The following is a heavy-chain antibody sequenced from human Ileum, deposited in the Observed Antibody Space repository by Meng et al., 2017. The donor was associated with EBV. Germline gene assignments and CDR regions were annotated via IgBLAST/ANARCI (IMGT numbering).Heavy chain of an antibody. V-gene: IGHV3-15*02. J-gene: IGHJ4*02. CDR2: IKSTTDGGTT. CDR3: EGWRY. D-gene: IGHD2-15*01. Sequence: GGCGVALVKPGGSLRLCCAASGFTFGNAWMTGVRQAPGKGLEWVGRIKSTTDGGTTDYAAPVKGRFTISRDDSKNTLFLQMDSLKTEDTAVYYCEGWRYWGQGTLVTVSS. CDR1: GFTFGNAW.